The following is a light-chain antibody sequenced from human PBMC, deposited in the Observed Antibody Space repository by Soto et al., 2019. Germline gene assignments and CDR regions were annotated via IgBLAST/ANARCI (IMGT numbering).Light chain of an antibody. Sequence: EIVLTQSPATLSLSPGERATLSCTASHSISSYLAWYQQIPGQAPRLLIYDASNRAAGIPARFSGSRSGTDFTLTISSVEPEDFAMYYCHQRNQFGQGTRLEVK. V-gene: IGKV3-11*01. CDR2: DAS. CDR1: HSISSY. CDR3: HQRNQ. J-gene: IGKJ5*01.